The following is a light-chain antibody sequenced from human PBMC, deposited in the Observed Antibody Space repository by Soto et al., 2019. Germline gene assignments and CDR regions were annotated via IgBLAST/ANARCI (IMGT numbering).Light chain of an antibody. V-gene: IGKV1-33*01. Sequence: DIQMTQSPSSLSASLGDRVTITCQASQDISNYLNWYQQKPGKAPKLLIYDASNLETGVPSRFSGSRSGTDFTFTISSLQPEDIATYYCQQYDYLRTFGGVTKVEIK. CDR2: DAS. J-gene: IGKJ4*01. CDR1: QDISNY. CDR3: QQYDYLRT.